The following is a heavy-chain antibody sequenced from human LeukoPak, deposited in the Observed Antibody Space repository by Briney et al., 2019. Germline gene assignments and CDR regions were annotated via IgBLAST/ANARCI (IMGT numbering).Heavy chain of an antibody. D-gene: IGHD1-26*01. CDR2: IKQDGSEK. CDR3: ARPQRPWVYYGMDV. Sequence: GGSLRLSCAASGFTFSSYWMSWVRQAPGKGLEWVANIKQDGSEKYYVDSVKGRFTISRDNAKNSLYLQVNSLRAEDTAVYYCARPQRPWVYYGMDVWGQGTTVTVSS. V-gene: IGHV3-7*01. J-gene: IGHJ6*02. CDR1: GFTFSSYW.